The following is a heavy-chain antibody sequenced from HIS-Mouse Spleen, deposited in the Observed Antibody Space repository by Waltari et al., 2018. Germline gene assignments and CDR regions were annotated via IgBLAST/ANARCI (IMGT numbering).Heavy chain of an antibody. D-gene: IGHD3-3*01. CDR2: IYSSGGT. J-gene: IGHJ5*02. CDR3: ARSPYYDVWSGYSDNWFDP. V-gene: IGHV4-31*03. CDR1: GGSISSGGYY. Sequence: QVQLQESGPGLVKPSQTLSLTCTVSGGSISSGGYYWSWIRQHPGKGREWSGYIYSSGGTYHNPSLNSRVTISVDTSKNQFSLKLSSVTAADTAVYYCARSPYYDVWSGYSDNWFDPWGQGTLVTVSS.